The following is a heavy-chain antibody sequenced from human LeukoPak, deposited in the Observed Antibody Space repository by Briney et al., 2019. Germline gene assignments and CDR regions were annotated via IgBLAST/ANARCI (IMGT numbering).Heavy chain of an antibody. CDR3: ARDAYCGGDCYSNDY. J-gene: IGHJ4*02. Sequence: PGGSLRLSCAASGFTVSSNYMSWVRQAPGKGLEWVPVIYSGGSTYYADSVKGRFTISRDNSKNTLYLQMNSLRAEDTAVYYCARDAYCGGDCYSNDYWGQGTLVTVSS. D-gene: IGHD2-21*02. V-gene: IGHV3-66*02. CDR2: IYSGGST. CDR1: GFTVSSNY.